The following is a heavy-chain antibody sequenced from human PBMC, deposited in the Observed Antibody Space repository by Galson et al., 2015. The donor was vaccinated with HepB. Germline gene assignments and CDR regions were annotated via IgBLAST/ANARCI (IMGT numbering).Heavy chain of an antibody. CDR3: AKAHHYDSSGSQYYYYGMDV. Sequence: SLRLSCAASGFTFSSYAMSWVRQAPGKGLEWVSAISGSGGSTYYADSVKGRFTISRDNSKNTLYLQMNSLRAEDTAVYYCAKAHHYDSSGSQYYYYGMDVWGQGTTVTVSS. CDR1: GFTFSSYA. V-gene: IGHV3-23*01. J-gene: IGHJ6*02. D-gene: IGHD3-22*01. CDR2: ISGSGGST.